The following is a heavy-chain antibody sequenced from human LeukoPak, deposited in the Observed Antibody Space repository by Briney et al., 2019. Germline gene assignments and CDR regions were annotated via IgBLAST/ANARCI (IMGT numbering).Heavy chain of an antibody. CDR3: GKDTGELAGSGAFDI. CDR2: ISWNSGSI. D-gene: IGHD1-26*01. CDR1: GFTFDDYA. J-gene: IGHJ3*02. Sequence: GGSLRLSCAASGFTFDDYAMHWVRQAPGKGLGWVSCISWNSGSIGYADSVKGRFTISRDNAKNSLYLQMNSLRAEDTALYYWGKDTGELAGSGAFDIWGQGTMVTVSS. V-gene: IGHV3-9*01.